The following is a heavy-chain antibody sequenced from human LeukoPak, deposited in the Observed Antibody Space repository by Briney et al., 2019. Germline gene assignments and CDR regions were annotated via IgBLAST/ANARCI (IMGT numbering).Heavy chain of an antibody. CDR1: GYSFTSYW. J-gene: IGHJ4*02. V-gene: IGHV5-51*01. D-gene: IGHD3-22*01. Sequence: GESLKISCKGSGYSFTSYWIGWVRLMPGKGLEWMGIIYPGDSDTRYCPSFQGQVTISADKSISTAYLQWSSLKASDTAMYYCARPPDYYDSSGPYYFDYWGQGTLVTVSS. CDR2: IYPGDSDT. CDR3: ARPPDYYDSSGPYYFDY.